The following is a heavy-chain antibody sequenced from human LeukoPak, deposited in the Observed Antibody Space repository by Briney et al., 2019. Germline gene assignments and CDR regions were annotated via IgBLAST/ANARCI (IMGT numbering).Heavy chain of an antibody. CDR3: ARGRDYSDY. J-gene: IGHJ4*02. Sequence: GGSLRLSCAASGFAFTSYWMNWVRQAPGKGLEWVANINQDGSGKYYVNSVKGRFTISRDNAENSLSLQMSSLRAEDTAVYYCARGRDYSDYWGQGTLVTVSS. V-gene: IGHV3-7*01. CDR2: INQDGSGK. CDR1: GFAFTSYW.